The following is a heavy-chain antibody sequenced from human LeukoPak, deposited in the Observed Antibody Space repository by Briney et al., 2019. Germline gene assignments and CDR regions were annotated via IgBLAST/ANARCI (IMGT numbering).Heavy chain of an antibody. J-gene: IGHJ6*02. D-gene: IGHD4/OR15-4a*01. Sequence: SVKVSCKASGGTFSSYAVSWVRQAPGQGLEWMGGIIPIFGTANYAQKFQGRVTITANESTSTAYMELSSLRSEDTAVYYCARSLTRRNNYYYGMDVWGQGTTVTVSS. CDR1: GGTFSSYA. CDR2: IIPIFGTA. CDR3: ARSLTRRNNYYYGMDV. V-gene: IGHV1-69*13.